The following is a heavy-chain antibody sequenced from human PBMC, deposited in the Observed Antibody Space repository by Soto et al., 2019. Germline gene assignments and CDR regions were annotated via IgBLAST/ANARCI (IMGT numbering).Heavy chain of an antibody. CDR2: IIPIFDTA. Sequence: QVQLVQSGAEVKKLGSSVKVSCKASGGTFSSYAISWVRQAPGQGLEWMGGIIPIFDTANYAQKFQGRVTITADESTSTAYMELSSLRSEDTAVYYCARSADYYDSSGYPLWVFDYWGQGTLVTVSS. CDR3: ARSADYYDSSGYPLWVFDY. J-gene: IGHJ4*02. V-gene: IGHV1-69*12. D-gene: IGHD3-22*01. CDR1: GGTFSSYA.